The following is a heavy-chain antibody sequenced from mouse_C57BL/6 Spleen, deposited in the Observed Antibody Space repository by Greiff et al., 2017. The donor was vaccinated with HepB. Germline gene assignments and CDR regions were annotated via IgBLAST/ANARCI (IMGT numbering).Heavy chain of an antibody. V-gene: IGHV1-69*01. J-gene: IGHJ4*01. D-gene: IGHD2-12*01. CDR1: GYTFTSYW. Sequence: VQLQQPGAELVMPGASVKLSCKASGYTFTSYWMHWVKQRPGQGLEWIGEIDPSDSYTNYNQKFKGKSTLTVDKSSSTAYMQLSSLTSEDSAVYYCARGILYDGESYYYAMDDWGQGTSVTVSS. CDR3: ARGILYDGESYYYAMDD. CDR2: IDPSDSYT.